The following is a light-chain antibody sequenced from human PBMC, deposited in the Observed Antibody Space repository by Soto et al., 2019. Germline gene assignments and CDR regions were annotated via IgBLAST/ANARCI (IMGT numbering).Light chain of an antibody. J-gene: IGKJ1*01. CDR1: QSVSSN. Sequence: EIVMTQPPATLSVSRGEGATLSCRASQSVSSNLAWYQQKPGQAPRLLIYGTSSRATGIPARFSGSGSGTEFTLTISSLQSEDFAVYYCQQYVHWPPGTFGQGTKVDIK. CDR3: QQYVHWPPGT. CDR2: GTS. V-gene: IGKV3-15*01.